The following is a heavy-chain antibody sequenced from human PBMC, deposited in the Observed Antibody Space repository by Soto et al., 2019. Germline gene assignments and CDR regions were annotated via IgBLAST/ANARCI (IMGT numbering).Heavy chain of an antibody. J-gene: IGHJ4*02. CDR3: ARDGGAY. Sequence: QVQLVESGGGVFQPGRSLRLSCAASGFTFSSYAMHWVRRTPGKGLEGMAVMSYDGSNKYYADSVKGRFTISRDNSKNTLYLQMNSLRPEDTALYYCARDGGAYWGQGTLVIVSS. D-gene: IGHD3-16*01. CDR1: GFTFSSYA. V-gene: IGHV3-30-3*01. CDR2: MSYDGSNK.